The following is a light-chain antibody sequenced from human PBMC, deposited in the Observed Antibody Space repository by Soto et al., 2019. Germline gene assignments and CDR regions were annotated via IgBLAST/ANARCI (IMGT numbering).Light chain of an antibody. V-gene: IGKV1-12*01. CDR2: AAS. Sequence: DIEMTQSPSSVSASVGDTVTITCRASRDVRDWLAWYQQRPGTAPKVLIYAASTLQSGVPSRFSGSGSGTLFTLTISSLHRVDFATYYCQQANSFPLTFGGGTKVEIK. CDR3: QQANSFPLT. CDR1: RDVRDW. J-gene: IGKJ4*02.